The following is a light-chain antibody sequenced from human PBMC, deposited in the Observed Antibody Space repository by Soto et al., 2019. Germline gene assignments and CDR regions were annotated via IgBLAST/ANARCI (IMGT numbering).Light chain of an antibody. CDR3: SSFTSSSSSVK. V-gene: IGLV1-51*01. CDR2: DDD. Sequence: QSVMTQPPSVSAAPGQRVTISCSGSSSNIGGNSVSWYQQLPGTAPKLLIYDDDKRPSGIPDRFSGSKSGTSATLGITGFQTGDEADYYCSSFTSSSSSVKFGGGTKLTVL. J-gene: IGLJ2*01. CDR1: SSNIGGNS.